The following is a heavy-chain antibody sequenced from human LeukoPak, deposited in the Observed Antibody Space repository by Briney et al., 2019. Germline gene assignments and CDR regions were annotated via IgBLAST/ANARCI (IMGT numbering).Heavy chain of an antibody. V-gene: IGHV3-66*01. J-gene: IGHJ4*02. Sequence: GGSLRLSCAASGFTVSSNYMNWVRQAPGKGLEWVSVIYSGGSTYYADSVKGRFTISRDNSKNTLYLQMNSLRAEDTAVYYCASRPDYYDSSGYYENPFDYWGQGTLVTVSS. D-gene: IGHD3-22*01. CDR2: IYSGGST. CDR1: GFTVSSNY. CDR3: ASRPDYYDSSGYYENPFDY.